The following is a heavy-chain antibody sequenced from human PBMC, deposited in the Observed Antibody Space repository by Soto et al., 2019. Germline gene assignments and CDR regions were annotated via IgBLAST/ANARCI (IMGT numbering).Heavy chain of an antibody. V-gene: IGHV3-23*01. D-gene: IGHD1-26*01. Sequence: EVQLLESGGGLVQPGGSLRLSCAASGFTFSNYAMRWVRQAPGKGLEWVSAISGSDGSTYYADSVKGRFTIFGDNSKNTPYLQINSLRAEDTAVYYFARRGSGSYYDYWGQGTLVTVSS. CDR2: ISGSDGST. CDR1: GFTFSNYA. CDR3: ARRGSGSYYDY. J-gene: IGHJ4*02.